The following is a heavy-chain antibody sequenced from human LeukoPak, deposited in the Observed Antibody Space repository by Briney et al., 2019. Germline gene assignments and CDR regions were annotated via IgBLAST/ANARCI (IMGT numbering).Heavy chain of an antibody. J-gene: IGHJ2*01. CDR1: GYSISSGYY. D-gene: IGHD2-2*03. V-gene: IGHV4-38-2*02. Sequence: SETLSLTCTVSGYSISSGYYWGWIRQSPGKGLEWIGSIYHSGGTYYNPSLKSRVTMSVDTSKNQFSLKLSSVTAADTAVYYCARIFGYARWYFDLWGRGTLVTVSS. CDR2: IYHSGGT. CDR3: ARIFGYARWYFDL.